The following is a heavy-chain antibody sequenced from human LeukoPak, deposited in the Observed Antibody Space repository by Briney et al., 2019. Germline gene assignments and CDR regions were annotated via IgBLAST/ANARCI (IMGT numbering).Heavy chain of an antibody. CDR2: IYYSGST. Sequence: SETLSLTCTVSGGSISSYYWSWIRQPPGKGLEWIGYIYYSGSTYYNPSLKNRVTISVDTSKNQFSLKLSSVTAADTAVYYCARKRMVRGVMGWFDPWGQGTLVTVSS. CDR1: GGSISSYY. CDR3: ARKRMVRGVMGWFDP. J-gene: IGHJ5*02. V-gene: IGHV4-59*08. D-gene: IGHD3-10*01.